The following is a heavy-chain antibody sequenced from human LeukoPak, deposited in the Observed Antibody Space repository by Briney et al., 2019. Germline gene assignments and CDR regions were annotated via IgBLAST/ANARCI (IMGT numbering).Heavy chain of an antibody. CDR1: GYTFTSYG. CDR2: ISAYNGNT. V-gene: IGHV1-18*01. CDR3: ARESEEGYDFWSGYPTRAWFDP. D-gene: IGHD3-3*01. Sequence: ASVKVSCKASGYTFTSYGISWVRQAPGQGLEWMGWISAYNGNTNHAQKLQGRVTMTTDTSTSTAYMELRSLRSDDTAVYYCARESEEGYDFWSGYPTRAWFDPWGQGTLVTVSS. J-gene: IGHJ5*02.